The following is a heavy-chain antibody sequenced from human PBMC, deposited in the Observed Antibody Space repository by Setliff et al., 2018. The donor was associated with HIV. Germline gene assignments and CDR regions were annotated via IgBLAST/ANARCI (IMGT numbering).Heavy chain of an antibody. Sequence: GASVMVSCKASGYTFTSYDINWVRQATGQGLEWMGWMNPNSGNTGYAQKFQGRVTMTRNTSISTAYMELSSLRSEDTAVYYCARGRPIAARYYFDYWGQGTLVTVSS. CDR1: GYTFTSYD. CDR2: MNPNSGNT. V-gene: IGHV1-8*01. CDR3: ARGRPIAARYYFDY. J-gene: IGHJ4*02. D-gene: IGHD6-13*01.